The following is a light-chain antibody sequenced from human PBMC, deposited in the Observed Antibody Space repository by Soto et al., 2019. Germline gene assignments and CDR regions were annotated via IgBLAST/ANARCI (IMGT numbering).Light chain of an antibody. CDR1: SSNIGNNY. J-gene: IGLJ3*02. CDR3: GTWDNSLSAWV. Sequence: QSVLTQPPSVSAAPGQKVTISCSGSSSNIGNNYVSWYQQFPGTAPQLLTYDNNKRPSGIPDRFSGSKSGTSATLGITGLQTGDEADYYCGTWDNSLSAWVFGGGTKVTVL. V-gene: IGLV1-51*01. CDR2: DNN.